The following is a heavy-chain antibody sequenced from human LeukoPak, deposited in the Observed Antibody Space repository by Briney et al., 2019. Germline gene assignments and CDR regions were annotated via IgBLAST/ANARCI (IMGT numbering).Heavy chain of an antibody. CDR2: IYTSGST. V-gene: IGHV4-61*02. D-gene: IGHD6-6*01. Sequence: PSETLSLTCTVSGGSISSGSYYWSWIRQPAGKGLEWIGRIYTSGSTNYNPSLESRVTISVDTSKNRFSLKLSSVTAADTAVYYCARATIAARPYYFDYWGQGTLVTVSS. CDR3: ARATIAARPYYFDY. J-gene: IGHJ4*02. CDR1: GGSISSGSYY.